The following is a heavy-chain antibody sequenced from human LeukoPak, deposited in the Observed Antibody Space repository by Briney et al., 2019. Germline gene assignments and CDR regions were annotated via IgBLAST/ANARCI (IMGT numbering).Heavy chain of an antibody. Sequence: SETLSLTCIVSGGSISSYYWSWIRQPPGKGLEWIGYIYYTGSTNYSPSLKSRVTISVDTSKNQFSLKLSSVTAADTAVYYCARHDSNYANWFDPWGQGTLVTVSS. D-gene: IGHD4-11*01. J-gene: IGHJ5*02. V-gene: IGHV4-59*08. CDR2: IYYTGST. CDR3: ARHDSNYANWFDP. CDR1: GGSISSYY.